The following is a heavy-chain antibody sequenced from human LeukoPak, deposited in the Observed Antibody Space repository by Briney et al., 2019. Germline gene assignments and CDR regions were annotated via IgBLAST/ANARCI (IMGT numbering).Heavy chain of an antibody. D-gene: IGHD3-16*01. CDR2: IYSSGST. CDR1: GGSISGYY. Sequence: SETLSLACSVSGGSISGYYWSWIRQPPGQTLEWIGYIYSSGSTNYNPSLQSRVTMSVDTSMNQFSLRLSSVTPADTAVYYCARFTYTTRPSDVWGKGTTVTVSS. CDR3: ARFTYTTRPSDV. V-gene: IGHV4-4*09. J-gene: IGHJ6*04.